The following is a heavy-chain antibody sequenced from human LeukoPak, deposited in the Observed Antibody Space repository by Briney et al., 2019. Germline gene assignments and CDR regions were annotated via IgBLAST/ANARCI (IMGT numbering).Heavy chain of an antibody. D-gene: IGHD3-22*01. CDR1: GYTFTNYG. J-gene: IGHJ4*02. CDR2: INPNSGGT. CDR3: ARANKGYYHDSNGSYELDY. V-gene: IGHV1-2*02. Sequence: ASVKVSCKASGYTFTNYGMSWVRQAPGQGLEWMAWINPNSGGTNYTQKFHGRVTLTRDTSISTAYMELSRLRSDDTAVYYCARANKGYYHDSNGSYELDYWGQGTLVTVSS.